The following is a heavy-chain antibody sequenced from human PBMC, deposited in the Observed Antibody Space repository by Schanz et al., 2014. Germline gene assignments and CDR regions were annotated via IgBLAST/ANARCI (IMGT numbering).Heavy chain of an antibody. CDR1: GFSLDIFA. J-gene: IGHJ4*02. V-gene: IGHV3-23*01. Sequence: EVHLLESGGGLVEPGGSLRLSCAPSGFSLDIFAVSWVRQAPGKGLEWVSGFNDGGVNKYYADSVKSRFTISSDNSKSTLYLQMSSLRAEDTAVYYCVRDSFFAFDYWGQGTLVTVSS. CDR3: VRDSFFAFDY. CDR2: FNDGGVNK.